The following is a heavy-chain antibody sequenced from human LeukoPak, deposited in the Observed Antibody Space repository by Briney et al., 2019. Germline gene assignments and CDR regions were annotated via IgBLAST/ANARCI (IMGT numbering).Heavy chain of an antibody. CDR3: ARAKEAAFDY. V-gene: IGHV3-7*01. CDR2: IKQDGSEN. D-gene: IGHD2-15*01. Sequence: GGSLRLSCAASGFTFGSNWMSWGRQAPGKGLEWVANIKQDGSENNYVDSVKGRFTISRDNAKTSLYLQMNSLRVEDTAVYYCARAKEAAFDYWGQGTLVTVSS. J-gene: IGHJ4*02. CDR1: GFTFGSNW.